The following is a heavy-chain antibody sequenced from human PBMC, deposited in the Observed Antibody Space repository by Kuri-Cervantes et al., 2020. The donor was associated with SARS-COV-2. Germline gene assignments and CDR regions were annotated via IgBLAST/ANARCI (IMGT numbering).Heavy chain of an antibody. J-gene: IGHJ3*02. D-gene: IGHD3-3*01. CDR3: ARGKGDDFWSVRQSHAFDI. Sequence: GSLRLSCTVSGGSISSYYWSWIRQPAGKGLEWIGRIYTSGSTNYNPSLKSRVTMSVDTSKNQFSLKLSSVTAADTAVYYCARGKGDDFWSVRQSHAFDIWGQGTMVTVSS. CDR1: GGSISSYY. V-gene: IGHV4-4*07. CDR2: IYTSGST.